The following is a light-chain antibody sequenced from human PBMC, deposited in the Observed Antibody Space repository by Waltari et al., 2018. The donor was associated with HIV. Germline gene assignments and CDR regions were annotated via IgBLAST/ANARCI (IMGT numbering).Light chain of an antibody. J-gene: IGLJ2*01. V-gene: IGLV3-19*01. CDR3: HSRDSSGNHL. CDR2: AKI. CDR1: SLKHYY. Sequence: SSELTQDPAVSVALGQTVSITCPGDSLKHYYANWYHQKPGQAPVLVIYAKINRPSGIPDRFSGSGSGNTASLTITGAQAEDEGDYYCHSRDSSGNHLFGGGTKVTVL.